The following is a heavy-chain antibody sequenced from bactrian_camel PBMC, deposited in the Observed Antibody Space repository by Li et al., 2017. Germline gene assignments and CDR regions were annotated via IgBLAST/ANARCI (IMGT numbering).Heavy chain of an antibody. CDR3: AEGRGSRGEHCYSLNY. V-gene: IGHV3S54*01. Sequence: QVQLVESGGGLVQPGGSLRLACTQSIRKYCTAWFRQVPGKERELVASMRTSTPITAYYADSVKGRFTISQDSARNTVYLQMNNLQPEDTATYYCAEGRGSRGEHCYSLNYWGQGTQVTVS. D-gene: IGHD6*01. CDR2: MRTSTPIT. J-gene: IGHJ4*01. CDR1: IRKYC.